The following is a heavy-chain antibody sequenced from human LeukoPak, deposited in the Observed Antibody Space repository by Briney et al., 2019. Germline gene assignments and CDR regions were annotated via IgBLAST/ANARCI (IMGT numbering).Heavy chain of an antibody. CDR1: GFTLSNYA. V-gene: IGHV3-23*01. CDR3: AKAESTTWFNFDY. Sequence: GESLRLSCAASGFTLSNYAMSWVRQAPAKGLEWVSIIVGSGAGTYYADSVKGRFTISRDNSKNPLYLQLNSLRAVDAAVYYRAKAESTTWFNFDYWGQGTLVTVSS. J-gene: IGHJ4*02. D-gene: IGHD3-10*01. CDR2: IVGSGAGT.